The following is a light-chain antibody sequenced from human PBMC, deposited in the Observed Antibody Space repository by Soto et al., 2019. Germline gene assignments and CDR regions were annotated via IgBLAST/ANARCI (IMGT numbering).Light chain of an antibody. Sequence: DIQMTQSPSSLSASVGDSVTITCQASQDIKSYVNWYQQKPGKAPKLLIYDASKLDTGVPSRFSGSGSGTTFTFTITSLQAEDFATYYCQQYDNLPPNTFGQGTRLEIK. V-gene: IGKV1-33*01. J-gene: IGKJ2*01. CDR3: QQYDNLPPNT. CDR1: QDIKSY. CDR2: DAS.